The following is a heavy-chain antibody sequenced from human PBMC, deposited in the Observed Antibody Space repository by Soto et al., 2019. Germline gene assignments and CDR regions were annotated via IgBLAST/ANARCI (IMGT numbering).Heavy chain of an antibody. CDR1: GYTFTSYG. CDR2: ISAYNGNT. D-gene: IGHD3-9*01. Sequence: APVKVSCKASGYTFTSYGISWVRQAPGQGLEWMGWISAYNGNTNYAQKLQGRVTMTTDTSTSTAYMELRSLRSDDTAVYYCARDRVLTGYYSPFDYWGQGTLVTSPQ. V-gene: IGHV1-18*01. CDR3: ARDRVLTGYYSPFDY. J-gene: IGHJ4*02.